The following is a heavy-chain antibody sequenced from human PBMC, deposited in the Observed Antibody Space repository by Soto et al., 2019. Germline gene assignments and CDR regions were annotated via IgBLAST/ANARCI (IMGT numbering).Heavy chain of an antibody. V-gene: IGHV3-23*01. J-gene: IGHJ6*03. CDR3: AKDGGLTGRKDPSYYYYMDV. CDR2: ISGSGGST. CDR1: GFTFSSYA. Sequence: GGSLRLSCAASGFTFSSYAMSWVRQAPGKGLEWVSAISGSGGSTYYADAVKGRFTISRDNSKNTLYLQMNSLRAEDTAVYYCAKDGGLTGRKDPSYYYYMDVWGKGTTVTVSS. D-gene: IGHD3-9*01.